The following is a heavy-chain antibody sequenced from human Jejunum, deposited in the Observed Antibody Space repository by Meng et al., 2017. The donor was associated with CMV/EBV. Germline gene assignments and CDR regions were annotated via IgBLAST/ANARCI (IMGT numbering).Heavy chain of an antibody. Sequence: SGYTFTGYYLHWVRQAPGQGLEWMGWLNPNSGDTTYAQQFQGRVTMTRDTSISTAYMVLSRLRSDDTAVYYCATSSSGFDFWTDYWGQGTLVTVSS. J-gene: IGHJ4*02. CDR1: GYTFTGYY. CDR2: LNPNSGDT. V-gene: IGHV1-2*02. CDR3: ATSSSGFDFWTDY. D-gene: IGHD5-12*01.